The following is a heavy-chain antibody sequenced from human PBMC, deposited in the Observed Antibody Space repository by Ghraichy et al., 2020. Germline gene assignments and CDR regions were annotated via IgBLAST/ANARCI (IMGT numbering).Heavy chain of an antibody. CDR1: GFTVSSTY. J-gene: IGHJ6*02. D-gene: IGHD3-10*01. V-gene: IGHV3-53*01. CDR2: IYTGGTT. Sequence: GESLNISCAASGFTVSSTYMSWVRQAPGKGLQWVSGIYTGGTTYYANSVKGQFTISRDNSRNTLYLQMNSLRAEDTAVYYCARGRRSGNYCYGLDVWGQGTTVTVSS. CDR3: ARGRRSGNYCYGLDV.